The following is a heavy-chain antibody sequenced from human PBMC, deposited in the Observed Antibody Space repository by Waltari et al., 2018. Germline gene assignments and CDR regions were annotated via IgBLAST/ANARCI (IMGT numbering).Heavy chain of an antibody. Sequence: QVQLVQSGSELKKPGASVKVSCKASGYTFTSYAMNWVRQAPGQGLEWMGWNNTNTVNPTYAQGFTGRFVFSLDTSVSTAYLQISSLKAEDTAVYYCARDYSGVNYYYYGMDVWGQGTTVTVSS. D-gene: IGHD2-15*01. CDR3: ARDYSGVNYYYYGMDV. J-gene: IGHJ6*02. CDR1: GYTFTSYA. CDR2: NNTNTVNP. V-gene: IGHV7-4-1*02.